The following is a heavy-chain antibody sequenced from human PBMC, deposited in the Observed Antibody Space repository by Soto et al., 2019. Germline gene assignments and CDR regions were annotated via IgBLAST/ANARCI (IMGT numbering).Heavy chain of an antibody. CDR1: GGSISSCDYY. Sequence: SETLSLTCTVSGGSISSCDYYWSWIRQPPGEGLEWIGYIYYSGSTYYNPSLKSRVTISVDTSKNQFPLKLSSVTAADTAVYYCARDRVRDHYYYYGMDGWGQGTTVTVSS. J-gene: IGHJ6*02. CDR2: IYYSGST. CDR3: ARDRVRDHYYYYGMDG. V-gene: IGHV4-30-4*01. D-gene: IGHD3-10*01.